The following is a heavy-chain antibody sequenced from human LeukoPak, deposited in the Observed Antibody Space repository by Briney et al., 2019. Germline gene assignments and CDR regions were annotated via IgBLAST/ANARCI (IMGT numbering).Heavy chain of an antibody. V-gene: IGHV4-59*05. J-gene: IGHJ6*02. Sequence: PSETLSLTCTVSGGSISSYYWSWIRQPPGRGLEWIGSIYYSGSTYYNPSLKSRVTISVDTSKNQFSLKLSSVTAADTAVYYCAITVTTLYYYGMDVWGQGTTVTVSS. CDR3: AITVTTLYYYGMDV. D-gene: IGHD4-17*01. CDR2: IYYSGST. CDR1: GGSISSYY.